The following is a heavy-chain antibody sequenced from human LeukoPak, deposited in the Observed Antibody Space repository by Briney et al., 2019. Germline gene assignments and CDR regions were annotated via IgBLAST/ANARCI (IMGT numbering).Heavy chain of an antibody. Sequence: GGSLRLSCAASGFTFSGYPIHWVRQAPGKGLEWVAVISYDGSNKYYADSVKGRFTISRDNSKNTLYLQMNSLRAEDTAVYYCARINIAVAGIVFDYWGQGTLVTVSS. V-gene: IGHV3-30-3*01. CDR1: GFTFSGYP. J-gene: IGHJ4*02. CDR2: ISYDGSNK. D-gene: IGHD6-19*01. CDR3: ARINIAVAGIVFDY.